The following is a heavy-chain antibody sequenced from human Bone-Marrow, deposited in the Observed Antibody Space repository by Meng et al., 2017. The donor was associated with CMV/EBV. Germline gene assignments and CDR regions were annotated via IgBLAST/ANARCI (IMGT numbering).Heavy chain of an antibody. D-gene: IGHD3-22*01. CDR3: ARVEEYYDSSGYYVS. CDR2: INPNSGGT. J-gene: IGHJ1*01. Sequence: ASVKVSCKASGYTFTGYYMHWVRQAPGQGLEWMGWINPNSGGTNYAQKFQGRVTMTRDTSISTAYMELSRLRSDDTAVYYCARVEEYYDSSGYYVSWGQVTLVTVSS. CDR1: GYTFTGYY. V-gene: IGHV1-2*02.